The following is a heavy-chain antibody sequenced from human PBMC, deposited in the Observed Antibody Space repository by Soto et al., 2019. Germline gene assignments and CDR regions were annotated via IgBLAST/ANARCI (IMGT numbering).Heavy chain of an antibody. V-gene: IGHV4-30-2*01. D-gene: IGHD1-26*01. Sequence: SETLSLTCAVSGGSISSGGYSWSWIRQPPGKGLECIGYIYHSGSTYYNPSLTSRVTISVDRSKNQFSLKLSSVTAADTAVYYCARDLSGSYFPDYWGQGTLVTVSS. CDR3: ARDLSGSYFPDY. J-gene: IGHJ4*02. CDR1: GGSISSGGYS. CDR2: IYHSGST.